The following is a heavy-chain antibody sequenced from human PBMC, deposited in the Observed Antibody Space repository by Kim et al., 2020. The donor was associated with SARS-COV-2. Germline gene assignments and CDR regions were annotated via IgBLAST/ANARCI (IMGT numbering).Heavy chain of an antibody. Sequence: GESLKISCKASGYKLIGYWITWVRQMPGKGLQWLGPLDSSAFGTLSRPSFPGPFHGSVDKSTSTAYLQWSRLKASDSAKYFCARSLYGLGGEPIYYYYGLDVWGLGTPVTVSS. J-gene: IGHJ6*02. CDR2: LDSSAFGT. V-gene: IGHV5-10-1*01. CDR1: GYKLIGYW. CDR3: ARSLYGLGGEPIYYYYGLDV. D-gene: IGHD3-10*01.